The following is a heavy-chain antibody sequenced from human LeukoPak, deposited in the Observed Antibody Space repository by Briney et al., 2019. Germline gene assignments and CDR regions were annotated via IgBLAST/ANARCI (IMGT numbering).Heavy chain of an antibody. J-gene: IGHJ4*02. CDR2: IYYSGST. CDR3: ATHPDSSGFDY. Sequence: SETLSLTCTVSGRSISSYYWSWIRHPPGKGLEWIGYIYYSGSTNYNPSLKSRVTISVNTSKNQFSLKLSSVAAAVTAVYYCATHPDSSGFDYWGQGTLVTVSS. D-gene: IGHD6-19*01. V-gene: IGHV4-59*01. CDR1: GRSISSYY.